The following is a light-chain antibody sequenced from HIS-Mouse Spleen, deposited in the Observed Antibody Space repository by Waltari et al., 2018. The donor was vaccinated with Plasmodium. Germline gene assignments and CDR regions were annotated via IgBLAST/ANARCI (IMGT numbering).Light chain of an antibody. CDR2: EVS. J-gene: IGLJ2*01. CDR1: SSDVGGYNY. CDR3: SSYAGSNNLV. Sequence: QSALTQPPSASGSPGQSVTISCTGTSSDVGGYNYVSGYQQHPGKVPKLMIFEVSKRPSGVPDRCSGSKSGNTASLTVSGLQAEDEADYYCSSYAGSNNLVFGGGTKLTVL. V-gene: IGLV2-8*01.